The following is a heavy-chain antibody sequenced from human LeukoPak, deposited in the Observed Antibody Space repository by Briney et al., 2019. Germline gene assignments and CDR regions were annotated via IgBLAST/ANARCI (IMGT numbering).Heavy chain of an antibody. J-gene: IGHJ4*02. CDR2: IYTSGST. CDR3: ARDNSDQYYYDSSGYFRFGYYIDY. D-gene: IGHD3-22*01. CDR1: GVSISTYY. V-gene: IGHV4-4*07. Sequence: NPSETLSLTCTAAGVSISTYYWSWIRQPAGKGMEWIGRIYTSGSTNYNPSLKTRVTMSGDTSKNQFSLKLSSVTAADTDVYYCARDNSDQYYYDSSGYFRFGYYIDYWGQGTLVTVSS.